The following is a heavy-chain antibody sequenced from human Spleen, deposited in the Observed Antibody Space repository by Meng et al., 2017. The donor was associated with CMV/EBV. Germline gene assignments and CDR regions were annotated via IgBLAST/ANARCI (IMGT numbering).Heavy chain of an antibody. Sequence: CTVSSGSISSGDYYWSWIRQPPGKGLEWIGYIYYSGSTYYNPSLKSRVTISVDTSKNQFSLKLSSVTAADTAVYYCARVGVRRSFDPWGQGTLVTVSS. J-gene: IGHJ5*02. V-gene: IGHV4-30-4*08. CDR3: ARVGVRRSFDP. D-gene: IGHD6-6*01. CDR2: IYYSGST. CDR1: SGSISSGDYY.